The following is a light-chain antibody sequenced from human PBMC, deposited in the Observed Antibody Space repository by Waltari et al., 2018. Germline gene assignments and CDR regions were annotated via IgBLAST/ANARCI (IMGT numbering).Light chain of an antibody. CDR2: GAS. CDR1: QSVGRS. J-gene: IGKJ1*01. V-gene: IGKV3-20*01. CDR3: QHYVRLPVT. Sequence: EIVLTQSPGPLSCPPGEQATLSCRASQSVGRSLAWYQQKPGQAPRLLIYGASIRATGIPDRFSGGGSGTDFSLTISRLEPEDFAAYHCQHYVRLPVTFGQGTKVEIK.